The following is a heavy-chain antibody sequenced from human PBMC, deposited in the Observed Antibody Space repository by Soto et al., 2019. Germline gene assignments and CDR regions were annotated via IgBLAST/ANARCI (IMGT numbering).Heavy chain of an antibody. D-gene: IGHD4-17*01. CDR3: ARTTAVPNTLRSRYFFDY. J-gene: IGHJ4*02. CDR1: GGSVSNKTYY. V-gene: IGHV4-61*01. CDR2: VYYSGTT. Sequence: LSLTCSVSGGSVSNKTYYWSWILQPPVKRLEWIGYVYYSGTTNYNPSLKSRVTISVDLSKNQFSLRLSSVTTADTALYYCARTTAVPNTLRSRYFFDYWGQGTLVTVSS.